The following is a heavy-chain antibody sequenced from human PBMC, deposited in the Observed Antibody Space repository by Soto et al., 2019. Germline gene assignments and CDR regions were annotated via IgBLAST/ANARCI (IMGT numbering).Heavy chain of an antibody. CDR1: GYFFTHFW. D-gene: IGHD2-15*01. Sequence: RESLKISCEASGYFFTHFWIGWVRQMPGKGLEWMGYVYPGDPDIRYSPSFRGQVTISADKSISTAYLQWSSLRASDSGMYYCARGGARISGSCPVDIWGQGTLVTVSS. CDR3: ARGGARISGSCPVDI. J-gene: IGHJ4*02. CDR2: VYPGDPDI. V-gene: IGHV5-51*01.